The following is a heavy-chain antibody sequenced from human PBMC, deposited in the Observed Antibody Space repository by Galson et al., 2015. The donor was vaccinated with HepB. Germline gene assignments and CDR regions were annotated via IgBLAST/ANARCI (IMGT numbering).Heavy chain of an antibody. CDR1: GFSFTSYG. Sequence: SLRLSCAASGFSFTSYGMTWVRQAPGKGLEWVSSINSSGGNRYYTDSVKGRFTVSKDNSKNTMLLQLNNLRAEDTAMYVCSKVGIMVAKNPYHFHYWGQGTLVTVSS. J-gene: IGHJ4*02. CDR2: INSSGGNR. V-gene: IGHV3-23*01. CDR3: SKVGIMVAKNPYHFHY. D-gene: IGHD2-15*01.